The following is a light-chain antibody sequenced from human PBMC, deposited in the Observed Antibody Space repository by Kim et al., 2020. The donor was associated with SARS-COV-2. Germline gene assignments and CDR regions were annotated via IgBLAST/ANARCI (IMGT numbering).Light chain of an antibody. CDR3: QRDSTYPLT. Sequence: ASVEDRYTITCRASQDIRNNLGWYQQNPGRAPKRLIYGASSLQSGVPSRFSGSASATEFTLTIDIRQPEDFATNYCQRDSTYPLTFGGGAKV. V-gene: IGKV1-17*01. CDR1: QDIRNN. CDR2: GAS. J-gene: IGKJ4*01.